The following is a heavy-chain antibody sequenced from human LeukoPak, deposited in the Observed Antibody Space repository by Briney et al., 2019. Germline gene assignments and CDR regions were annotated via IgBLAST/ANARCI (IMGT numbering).Heavy chain of an antibody. Sequence: SETLSLTCTVSGGSISSSSYYWGWIRQPPGKGLEWIGSIYYSGSTYYNPSLKSRVTISVDTSKNKFSLKLNSVTAADTAVYYCARGYYYDSGGYHLYFDSWGQGTLVTVSS. CDR3: ARGYYYDSGGYHLYFDS. D-gene: IGHD3-22*01. CDR1: GGSISSSSYY. J-gene: IGHJ4*02. V-gene: IGHV4-39*07. CDR2: IYYSGST.